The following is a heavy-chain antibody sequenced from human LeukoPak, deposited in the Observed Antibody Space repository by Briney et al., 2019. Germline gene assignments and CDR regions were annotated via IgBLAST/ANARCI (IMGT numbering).Heavy chain of an antibody. J-gene: IGHJ4*02. CDR1: RYTFTGHY. Sequence: ASVKVSCKSFRYTFTGHYMYWVRQAPGQGLEWMGWINPNSGDTNYAQKFQGRVTMTRDTSISTAYMDLNRLTSDDTAVYYCARRLTTSQDLDYWGQGTLVTVSS. CDR2: INPNSGDT. CDR3: ARRLTTSQDLDY. D-gene: IGHD2-2*01. V-gene: IGHV1-2*02.